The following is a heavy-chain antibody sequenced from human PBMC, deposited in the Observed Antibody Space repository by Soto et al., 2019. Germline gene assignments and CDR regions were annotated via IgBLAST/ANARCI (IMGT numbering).Heavy chain of an antibody. J-gene: IGHJ4*02. CDR3: AREVYYYDSSGYSIGGLFDY. V-gene: IGHV1-3*01. CDR2: INAGNGNT. CDR1: GYTFTSYA. D-gene: IGHD3-22*01. Sequence: ASVKVSCKASGYTFTSYAMHWVRQAPGQRLEWMGWINAGNGNTKYSQKFQGRVTITRDTSASTAYMELSSLRSEDTAVYYCAREVYYYDSSGYSIGGLFDYWGQGTLVTVSS.